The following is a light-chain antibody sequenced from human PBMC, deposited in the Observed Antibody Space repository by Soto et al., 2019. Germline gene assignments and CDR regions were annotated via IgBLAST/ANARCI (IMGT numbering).Light chain of an antibody. CDR3: QQYWTSLT. J-gene: IGKJ4*01. CDR2: AAS. CDR1: QNINNNF. V-gene: IGKV3-20*01. Sequence: IVLTQSPGTLSLSPGEGATLSCRASQNINNNFLAWYQQRPGQAPRLLIHAASIRATGTPDRFTCSASGTDFTLIISRLEPEDFAVYYCQQYWTSLTFGGGTRVEIK.